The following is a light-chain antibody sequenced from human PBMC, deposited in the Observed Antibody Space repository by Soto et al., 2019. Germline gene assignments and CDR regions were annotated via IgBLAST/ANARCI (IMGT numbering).Light chain of an antibody. Sequence: QSVLTQPASVSGSPGQSITIACTGTSSDVGEYNYVSWYQQHPGKAPKLMIYDVTDRPSGVPNRFSGSKSGNTASLTISGLQAEDEADYYCSSYTSSNAYVFGTGTKLTVL. CDR2: DVT. J-gene: IGLJ1*01. CDR1: SSDVGEYNY. V-gene: IGLV2-14*01. CDR3: SSYTSSNAYV.